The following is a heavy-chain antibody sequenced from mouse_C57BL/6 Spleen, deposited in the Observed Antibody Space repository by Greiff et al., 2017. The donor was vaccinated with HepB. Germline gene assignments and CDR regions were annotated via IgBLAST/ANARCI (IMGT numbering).Heavy chain of an antibody. CDR2: IDPSDSYT. CDR3: ARWDYYGSSYERFDY. V-gene: IGHV1-50*01. CDR1: GYTFTSYW. J-gene: IGHJ2*01. D-gene: IGHD1-1*01. Sequence: QVQLKQPGAELVKPGASVKLSCKASGYTFTSYWMQWVKQRPGQGLEWIGEIDPSDSYTNYNQKFKGKATLTVDTSSSTAYMQLSSLTSEDSAVYYCARWDYYGSSYERFDYWGQGTTLTVSS.